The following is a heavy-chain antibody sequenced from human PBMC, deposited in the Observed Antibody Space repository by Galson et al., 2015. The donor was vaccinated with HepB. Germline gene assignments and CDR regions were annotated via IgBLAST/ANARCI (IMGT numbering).Heavy chain of an antibody. CDR3: ANYPDEVGATGVGDY. V-gene: IGHV3-30*02. D-gene: IGHD1-26*01. Sequence: SLRLSCAASGFIFSSYGMHWVRQAPGKGLEWVAFIRYDGSSEYYADSVKGRFTISRDNSKNTLYLQMNSLRAEDTAVYYRANYPDEVGATGVGDYWGQGTLVTVSS. CDR1: GFIFSSYG. CDR2: IRYDGSSE. J-gene: IGHJ4*02.